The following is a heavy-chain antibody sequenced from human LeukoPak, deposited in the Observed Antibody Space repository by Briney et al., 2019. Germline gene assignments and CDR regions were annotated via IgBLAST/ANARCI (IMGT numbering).Heavy chain of an antibody. Sequence: GASVKVSCKASGYTFTSFDINWVRQATGQGLEWMGWINPNSGGTNYAQKFQGRVTMTRDTSISTAYMELSRLRSDDTAVYYCASGTTGTTEWDYWGQGTLVTVSS. CDR1: GYTFTSFD. CDR3: ASGTTGTTEWDY. J-gene: IGHJ4*02. D-gene: IGHD1-1*01. CDR2: INPNSGGT. V-gene: IGHV1-2*02.